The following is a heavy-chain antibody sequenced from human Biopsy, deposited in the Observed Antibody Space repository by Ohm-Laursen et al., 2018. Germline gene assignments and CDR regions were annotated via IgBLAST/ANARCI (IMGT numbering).Heavy chain of an antibody. V-gene: IGHV4-31*01. D-gene: IGHD5-12*01. J-gene: IGHJ4*02. CDR2: IFNSANT. CDR3: ARLGSGDYFPTFFDF. CDR1: GGSISSGGSY. Sequence: SQTLSLTCTVSGGSISSGGSYWSWIRQRPGKGLEWIGYIFNSANTYYNPSLKNLITISGDTSKNQFSLKLNSVTAADTAVYYCARLGSGDYFPTFFDFWGQGALVTVSS.